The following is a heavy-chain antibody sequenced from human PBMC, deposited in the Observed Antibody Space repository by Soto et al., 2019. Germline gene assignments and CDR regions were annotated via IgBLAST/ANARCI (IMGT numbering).Heavy chain of an antibody. J-gene: IGHJ4*02. D-gene: IGHD3-3*02. Sequence: QVQLVQSGAEVKKPGASVKVSCKASGYTFTSYDINWVRQATGQGLEWMGWMIPNSGNTGYAQKFQGRVNMTTNTAISVAYIELGSLGAEDTAVYDCARMSAIASRDYWGQGTLVTVSS. CDR2: MIPNSGNT. CDR1: GYTFTSYD. V-gene: IGHV1-8*01. CDR3: ARMSAIASRDY.